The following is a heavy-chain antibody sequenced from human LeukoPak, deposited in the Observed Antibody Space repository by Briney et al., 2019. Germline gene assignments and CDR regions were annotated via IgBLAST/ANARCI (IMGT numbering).Heavy chain of an antibody. CDR1: GASISSSDYY. J-gene: IGHJ4*02. V-gene: IGHV4-39*01. D-gene: IGHD3-10*01. Sequence: SETLSLTCTVSGASISSSDYYRGWIRQPPGKGLEWIGSVYYSGTTYYNPSLKSRVTISVDTSKNQFSLEPTSVTAADTAVYYCARPPLGGSLGGDYWGQGTLVTVSS. CDR2: VYYSGTT. CDR3: ARPPLGGSLGGDY.